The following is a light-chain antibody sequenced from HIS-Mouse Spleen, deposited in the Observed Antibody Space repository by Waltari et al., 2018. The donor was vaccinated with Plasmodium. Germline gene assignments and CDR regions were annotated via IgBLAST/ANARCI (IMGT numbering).Light chain of an antibody. CDR2: EVS. J-gene: IGLJ2*01. CDR1: SSDVGGYNY. CDR3: SSYAGSNNLV. V-gene: IGLV2-8*01. Sequence: QSALTQPPSASGSPGQSVTISCTGTSSDVGGYNYVSWYQQHPGKAPKLMIYEVSKRPSGFPGRFSGSTAGNTASLTVSGLQAEDEADYYCSSYAGSNNLVFGGGTKLTVL.